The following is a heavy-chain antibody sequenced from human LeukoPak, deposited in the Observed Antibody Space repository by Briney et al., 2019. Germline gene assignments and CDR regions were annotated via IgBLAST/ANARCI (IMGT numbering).Heavy chain of an antibody. CDR2: IYPGDSDT. Sequence: GESLKISCKGSGYSFPNYWIVWVRQMPGKGLEWMGIIYPGDSDTRYSPSFQGQVTISADKSISTAYLQWSSLKASDTAMYYCARCSSTRSENDCWGQGTLVTVSS. V-gene: IGHV5-51*01. J-gene: IGHJ4*02. D-gene: IGHD2-2*01. CDR3: ARCSSTRSENDC. CDR1: GYSFPNYW.